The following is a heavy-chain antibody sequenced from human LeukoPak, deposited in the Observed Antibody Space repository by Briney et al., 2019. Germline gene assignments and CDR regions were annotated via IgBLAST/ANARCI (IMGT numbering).Heavy chain of an antibody. D-gene: IGHD6-6*01. J-gene: IGHJ4*02. CDR1: GGSISSYY. CDR3: ARRLSTYSSSPYFDY. CDR2: IYYSGGT. Sequence: TETLSLTCTVSGGSISSYYWSWIRQPPGKGLEWIGYIYYSGGTYYNPSLKSRVTISVDTSKNQFSLKLSSVTAADTAVYYCARRLSTYSSSPYFDYWGQGTLVTVSS. V-gene: IGHV4-59*04.